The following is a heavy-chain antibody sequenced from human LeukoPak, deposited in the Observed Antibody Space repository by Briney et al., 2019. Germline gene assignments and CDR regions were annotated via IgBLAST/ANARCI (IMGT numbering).Heavy chain of an antibody. CDR1: GGSISNYY. CDR3: ARGQYWFDP. V-gene: IGHV4-59*01. J-gene: IGHJ5*02. CDR2: IYYSGST. Sequence: PSETLSLTCTVSGGSISNYYWSWIRQPPGKGLEWIGYIYYSGSTNYNPSLKSRVTISVDTSKNQFSLKLSSVTAADTAVYYCARGQYWFDPWGQGTLVTVSS.